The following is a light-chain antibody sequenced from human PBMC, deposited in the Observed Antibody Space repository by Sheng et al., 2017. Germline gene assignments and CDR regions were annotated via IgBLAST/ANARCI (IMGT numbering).Light chain of an antibody. CDR2: DVS. Sequence: QSALTQPASVSGSPGQSITISCTGTSSDIGGYDYVSWYQQHPGKAPKLIIYDVSNRPSGVSNRFSGSKSGNTASLTISGLQAEDEAHYYCNSYTSSSTVLFGGGTKLTVL. J-gene: IGLJ2*01. CDR3: NSYTSSSTVL. CDR1: SSDIGGYDY. V-gene: IGLV2-14*01.